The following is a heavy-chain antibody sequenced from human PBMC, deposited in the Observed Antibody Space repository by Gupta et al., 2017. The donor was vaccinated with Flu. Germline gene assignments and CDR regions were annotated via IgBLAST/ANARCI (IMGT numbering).Heavy chain of an antibody. J-gene: IGHJ4*02. V-gene: IGHV3-11*01. CDR2: IGSSGSTI. CDR1: GFPFNDYY. D-gene: IGHD5-12*01. Sequence: VQLVESGGGLVKPGGSLRLSCEASGFPFNDYYMSWIRQAPGKGLEWISYIGSSGSTIYSADSTKGRFTTSRDNAKKSVYLQLSGLTVEDTAVYYCARERGYGNYYFDFWGQGTLVTVSS. CDR3: ARERGYGNYYFDF.